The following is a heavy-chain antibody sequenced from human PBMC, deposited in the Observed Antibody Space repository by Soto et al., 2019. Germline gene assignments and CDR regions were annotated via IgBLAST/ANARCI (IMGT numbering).Heavy chain of an antibody. J-gene: IGHJ6*02. Sequence: PGGSLRLSCAASGLTFSSYAMSWVRQAPGKGLEWVSTISGGGVSTYYADSVKGRFTISRDNSKNTLYLQMNSLRAEDTAIYYCAKEWARYGSSWSDWGHGTTVTVSS. D-gene: IGHD6-13*01. V-gene: IGHV3-23*01. CDR2: ISGGGVST. CDR1: GLTFSSYA. CDR3: AKEWARYGSSWSD.